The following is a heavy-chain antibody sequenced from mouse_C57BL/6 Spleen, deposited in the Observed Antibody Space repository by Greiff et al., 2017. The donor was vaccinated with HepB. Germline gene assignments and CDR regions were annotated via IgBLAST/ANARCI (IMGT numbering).Heavy chain of an antibody. Sequence: QVQLQQPGAELVKPGASVKLSCKASGYTFTSYWMHWVKQRPGQGLEWIGMIHPNSGSTNYNEKFKSKATLTVDKSSSTAYMQLSSLTSEDSAVYYCARIGAELGLYYYAMDYWGQGTSVTVSS. D-gene: IGHD4-1*01. CDR2: IHPNSGST. V-gene: IGHV1-64*01. CDR1: GYTFTSYW. J-gene: IGHJ4*01. CDR3: ARIGAELGLYYYAMDY.